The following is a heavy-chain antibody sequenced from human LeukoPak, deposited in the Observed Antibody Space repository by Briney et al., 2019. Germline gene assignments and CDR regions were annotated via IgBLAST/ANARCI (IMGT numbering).Heavy chain of an antibody. Sequence: ASVKVSCKVSGSSLTELSIHWVRQSPGYGLEWMGGLVREDGETIYAQKFQGRVTMTEDTSTHTSYIELSSLRSDDAAVYYCATSGILDFWGQGTLVTVSS. CDR1: GSSLTELS. CDR2: LVREDGET. V-gene: IGHV1-24*01. CDR3: ATSGILDF. J-gene: IGHJ4*02.